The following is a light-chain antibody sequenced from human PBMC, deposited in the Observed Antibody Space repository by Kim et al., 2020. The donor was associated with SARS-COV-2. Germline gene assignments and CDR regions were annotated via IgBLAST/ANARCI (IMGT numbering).Light chain of an antibody. J-gene: IGKJ1*01. V-gene: IGKV3-20*01. CDR3: QHTWT. CDR2: GAS. Sequence: ETVLTQSPGTLSLSPGERATLSCRASQSVTTTYLAWYQQKPGQAPRLLAYGASNRAPGVPRRFTGGGSGTDFTLTISRLEPEDFAVYYCQHTWTFGQGTKLEI. CDR1: QSVTTTY.